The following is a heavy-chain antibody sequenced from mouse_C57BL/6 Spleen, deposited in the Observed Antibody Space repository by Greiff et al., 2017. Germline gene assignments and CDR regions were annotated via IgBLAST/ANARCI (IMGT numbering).Heavy chain of an antibody. J-gene: IGHJ2*01. CDR2: IDPSDSYT. CDR1: GYTFTSYW. CDR3: ARSTGIYCSNFFFDY. D-gene: IGHD2-5*01. Sequence: QVQLQQPGAELVRPGTSVKLSCKASGYTFTSYWMHWVKQRPGQGLEWIGVIDPSDSYTNYNQKFKGKATLTVDTASSTAYMQLSSLTSEDAAVYYCARSTGIYCSNFFFDYWGQGTTLTVSS. V-gene: IGHV1-59*01.